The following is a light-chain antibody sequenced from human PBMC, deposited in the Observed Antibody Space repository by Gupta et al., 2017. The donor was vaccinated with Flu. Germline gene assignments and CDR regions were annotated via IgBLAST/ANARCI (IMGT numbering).Light chain of an antibody. CDR1: QRVSSN. Sequence: EIVMTHPPATLSVSPGERATLSCRASQRVSSNLAWYQQKPGQAPRLLIYGASTRATGIPARFSGSGSGTEFTLTISSLQSEDFAVYYCQQYNNWPPFTFGQGTRLEIK. V-gene: IGKV3-15*01. CDR3: QQYNNWPPFT. CDR2: GAS. J-gene: IGKJ5*01.